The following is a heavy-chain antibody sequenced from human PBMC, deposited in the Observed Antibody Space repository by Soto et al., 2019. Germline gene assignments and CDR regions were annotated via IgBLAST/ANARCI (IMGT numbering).Heavy chain of an antibody. CDR3: AGGGSGVTWFNDF. D-gene: IGHD2-15*01. J-gene: IGHJ4*02. V-gene: IGHV1-69*13. CDR1: GGTFSSYA. Sequence: GASVKGSCKASGGTFSSYAISWVRQAPGQGLEWMGGIIPIFGTANYAQKFQGRVTITADESTNTAYMELSSLRSEDTAIYYSAGGGSGVTWFNDFWGQGTLVTVSS. CDR2: IIPIFGTA.